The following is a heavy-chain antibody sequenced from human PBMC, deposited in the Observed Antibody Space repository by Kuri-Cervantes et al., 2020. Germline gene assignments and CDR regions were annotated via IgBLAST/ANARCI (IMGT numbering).Heavy chain of an antibody. Sequence: GESLKISCAASGFTFSSYEMNWVRQAPGKGLEWVSYISSSGSTIYYADSVKGRFTISRDNAKNSLYLQMNSLRAEDTAVYYCARDHSRARGNSSGFGLDYWGQGTLVTVSS. V-gene: IGHV3-48*03. CDR1: GFTFSSYE. CDR2: ISSSGSTI. CDR3: ARDHSRARGNSSGFGLDY. D-gene: IGHD5-18*01. J-gene: IGHJ4*02.